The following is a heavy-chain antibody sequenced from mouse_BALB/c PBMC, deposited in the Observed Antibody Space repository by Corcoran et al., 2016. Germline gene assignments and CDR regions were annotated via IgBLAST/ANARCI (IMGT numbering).Heavy chain of an antibody. Sequence: EVQLQQSGAELVKPGASVKLSCTASGLNIKDTYMHWVKQRPEQSLEWIGRIDPANGNTKYDPKFQGKVTITADTSSNTAYLQLSSLTSEDTAVYYCAGNFDYWGQGTTLTVSS. CDR2: IDPANGNT. CDR1: GLNIKDTY. J-gene: IGHJ2*01. V-gene: IGHV14-3*02. CDR3: AGNFDY.